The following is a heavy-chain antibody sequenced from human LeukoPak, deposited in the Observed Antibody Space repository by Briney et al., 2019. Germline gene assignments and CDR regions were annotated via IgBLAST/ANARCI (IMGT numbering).Heavy chain of an antibody. J-gene: IGHJ4*02. CDR2: IYPGDSDT. CDR3: ARINAAASYYFDY. V-gene: IGHV5-51*01. CDR1: GYSFTSYW. D-gene: IGHD2-2*01. Sequence: GESLKISCKGSGYSFTSYWIGWVRQMPGKGLEWMGIIYPGDSDTRYSPSFQGQVTVSADKSISTAYLQWSSLKASDTAMYYCARINAAASYYFDYWGQGTLVTVSS.